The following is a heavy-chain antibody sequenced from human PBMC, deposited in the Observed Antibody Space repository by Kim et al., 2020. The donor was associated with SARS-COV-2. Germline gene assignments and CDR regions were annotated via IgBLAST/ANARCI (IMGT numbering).Heavy chain of an antibody. Sequence: SETLSLTCAVYGGSFSGYYWSWIRQPPGKGLEWIGEINHSGSTNYNPSLKSRVTISVDTSKNQFSLKLSSVTAADTAVYYCASEPYSIAVAGPLDAFDIWGQGTMVTVSS. V-gene: IGHV4-34*01. D-gene: IGHD6-19*01. CDR3: ASEPYSIAVAGPLDAFDI. CDR1: GGSFSGYY. CDR2: INHSGST. J-gene: IGHJ3*02.